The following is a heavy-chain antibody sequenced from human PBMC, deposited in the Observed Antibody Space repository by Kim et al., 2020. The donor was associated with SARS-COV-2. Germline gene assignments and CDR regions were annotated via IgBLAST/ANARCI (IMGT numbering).Heavy chain of an antibody. Sequence: SETLSLTCTVSGGSLSSGAYYWHWIRQHPVKGLEWIGYTFHTGNTYYNPSLESHLTISVDTSENQFSLRLASMTAADTAVYYCARASFISIITGHYYFDYWGQGTLGTVSS. CDR1: GGSLSSGAYY. CDR2: TFHTGNT. J-gene: IGHJ4*02. D-gene: IGHD3-9*01. V-gene: IGHV4-31*01. CDR3: ARASFISIITGHYYFDY.